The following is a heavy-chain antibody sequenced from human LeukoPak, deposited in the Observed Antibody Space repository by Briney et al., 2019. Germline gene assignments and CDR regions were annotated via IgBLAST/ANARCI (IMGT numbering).Heavy chain of an antibody. J-gene: IGHJ3*02. CDR2: INHSGSA. CDR3: AMTTVTTGRSSFDI. Sequence: SETLSLTCAVYGGSSSGYYWSWIRQPPGKGLEWIGEINHSGSADYNPSLKSRVTISVDTSKNHFSLKLSSVTAADTAVYYCAMTTVTTGRSSFDIWAQGTMVTVSS. CDR1: GGSSSGYY. V-gene: IGHV4-34*01. D-gene: IGHD4-17*01.